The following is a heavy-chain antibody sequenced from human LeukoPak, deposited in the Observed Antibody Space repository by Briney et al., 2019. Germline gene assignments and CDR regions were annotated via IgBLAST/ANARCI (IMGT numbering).Heavy chain of an antibody. CDR2: ISGSGGST. J-gene: IGHJ5*02. CDR3: ATDLYCSGGSCAHH. CDR1: GFTFSSYA. D-gene: IGHD2-15*01. V-gene: IGHV3-23*01. Sequence: AGGSLRLSCAASGFTFSSYAMSWVRQAPGRGLEWVSTISGSGGSTFYTDSVKGRFTISRDNSKNTLYLQMNSLRVEDTAVYYCATDLYCSGGSCAHHWGQGTLVTVSS.